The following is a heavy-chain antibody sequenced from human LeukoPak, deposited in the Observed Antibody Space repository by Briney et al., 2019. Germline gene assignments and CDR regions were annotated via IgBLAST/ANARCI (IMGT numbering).Heavy chain of an antibody. D-gene: IGHD3-22*01. CDR1: GFTFSSYA. Sequence: PGGSLRLSCAASGFTFSSYAMSWVRQAPGKGLEWVSGITFSGASTYYANSVKGRFTISRDNSNNTLYLQMNSLRAEDTAIYYCAKAQYYYDSSGLAGAFDIWGQGTMVTVSS. J-gene: IGHJ3*02. V-gene: IGHV3-23*01. CDR3: AKAQYYYDSSGLAGAFDI. CDR2: ITFSGAST.